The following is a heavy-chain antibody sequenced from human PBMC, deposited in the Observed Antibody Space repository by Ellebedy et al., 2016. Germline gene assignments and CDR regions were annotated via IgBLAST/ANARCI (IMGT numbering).Heavy chain of an antibody. J-gene: IGHJ5*02. CDR2: SNNR. CDR1: SYTFINYG. Sequence: ASVKVSXKTSSYTFINYGIIWVRQAPGQGLEWMGGSNNRHHAQKFQGRVTMTTDTSTRTAYMELRSLRFDDTAVYYCARDSRDGVGTSEAFYDPWGQGTLVTVS. V-gene: IGHV1-18*01. D-gene: IGHD4-23*01. CDR3: ARDSRDGVGTSEAFYDP.